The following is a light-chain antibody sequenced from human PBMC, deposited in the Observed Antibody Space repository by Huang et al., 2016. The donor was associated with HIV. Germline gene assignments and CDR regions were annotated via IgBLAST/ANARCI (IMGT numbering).Light chain of an antibody. V-gene: IGKV1-9*01. CDR2: AAS. Sequence: IQLTQSPSSLSASVGDRVTITCRASQGISSYLAWYQQKPGKDPKLLIYAASTLQSGVPSRFSGSGSGTDFTLAISSLQPEDFATYYCHQLNSYPRTFGQGTKVEIK. J-gene: IGKJ1*01. CDR3: HQLNSYPRT. CDR1: QGISSY.